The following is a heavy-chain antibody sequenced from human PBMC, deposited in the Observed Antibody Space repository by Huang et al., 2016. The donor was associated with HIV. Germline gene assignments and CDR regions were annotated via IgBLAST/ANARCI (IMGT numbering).Heavy chain of an antibody. J-gene: IGHJ3*02. Sequence: QVHLVQSGAEVREPGASVKVSCRPSGNTFTSFAVHWVRQAPGQGLEWIGKSIAGGGSTNYAEKFQGRISMTRDRSTGTIFLELRSLRSEDTAMYDCVRVQPPHGRNPLDIWGQGTLITVSS. V-gene: IGHV1-46*03. CDR3: VRVQPPHGRNPLDI. CDR1: GNTFTSFA. CDR2: SIAGGGST.